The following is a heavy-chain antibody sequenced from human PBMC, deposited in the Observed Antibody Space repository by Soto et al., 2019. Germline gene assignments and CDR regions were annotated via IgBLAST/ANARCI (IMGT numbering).Heavy chain of an antibody. CDR2: ISYDGSNE. D-gene: IGHD6-6*01. V-gene: IGHV3-30*03. J-gene: IGHJ6*02. Sequence: GGSLRLSCAASGFTFSSYGMHWVRQAPGKGLEWVAIISYDGSNEFCTDSVKGRFTIARDNSKNTLYLQMNSLRIEDTAVFYCARSTSSTLNYYYGMDVWGQGTTVTVSS. CDR1: GFTFSSYG. CDR3: ARSTSSTLNYYYGMDV.